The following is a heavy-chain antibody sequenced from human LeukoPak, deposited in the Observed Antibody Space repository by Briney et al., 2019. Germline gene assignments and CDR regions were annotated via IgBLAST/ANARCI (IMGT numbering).Heavy chain of an antibody. CDR2: ISGSGGST. Sequence: PGGSLRLSCAASGFTFSSYAMSWVRQAPGKGLEWVSAISGSGGSTYYADSVKGRFTISRDNSKNTLYLQMNSLRAEDTAVYYCAKSIGPGSWYAGFGLFDYWGQGTLVTVSS. V-gene: IGHV3-23*01. CDR1: GFTFSSYA. D-gene: IGHD6-13*01. CDR3: AKSIGPGSWYAGFGLFDY. J-gene: IGHJ4*02.